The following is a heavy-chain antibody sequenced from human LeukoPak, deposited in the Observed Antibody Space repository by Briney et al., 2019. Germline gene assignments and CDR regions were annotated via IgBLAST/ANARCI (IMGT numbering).Heavy chain of an antibody. CDR3: ARVLRYYDSSGYYWRYYFDY. D-gene: IGHD3-22*01. V-gene: IGHV4-30-4*01. CDR2: IYYSGST. Sequence: NPSETLSLTCTVSGGSISSYYWSWIRQPPGKGLEWIGYIYYSGSTYYNPSLKSRVTISVDTSKNQFSLKLSSVTAADTAVYYCARVLRYYDSSGYYWRYYFDYWGQGTLVTVSS. CDR1: GGSISSYY. J-gene: IGHJ4*02.